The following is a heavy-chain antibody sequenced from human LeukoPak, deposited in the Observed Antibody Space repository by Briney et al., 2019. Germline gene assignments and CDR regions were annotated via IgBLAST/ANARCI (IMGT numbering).Heavy chain of an antibody. CDR2: ICPSDSDT. J-gene: IGHJ4*02. D-gene: IGHD2-15*01. Sequence: GESPKISCKASGYSFTNYWIGWVRQMSGKGLEWMGIICPSDSDTRYSPSFQGQVTISADKSTSTAYLQWSSLKASDTAMYYCARKGYCSGGSCYYVDYWGQGTLVTVSS. CDR1: GYSFTNYW. V-gene: IGHV5-51*01. CDR3: ARKGYCSGGSCYYVDY.